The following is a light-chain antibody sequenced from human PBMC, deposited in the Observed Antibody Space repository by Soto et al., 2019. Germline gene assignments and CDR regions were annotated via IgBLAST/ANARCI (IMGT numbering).Light chain of an antibody. CDR2: GAS. Sequence: EVVLTQSPDTLSLSAGERATLFCMASERVASNYLAWYQQKPGQAPRLLIYGASSRATGIPDRFSGGGSGTDFSLTISRLDPEDFAVYYCQQHSSSPITFGQGTRLEIK. CDR1: ERVASNY. CDR3: QQHSSSPIT. J-gene: IGKJ5*01. V-gene: IGKV3-20*01.